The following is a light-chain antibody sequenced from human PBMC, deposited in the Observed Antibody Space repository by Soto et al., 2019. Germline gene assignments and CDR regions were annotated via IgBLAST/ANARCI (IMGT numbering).Light chain of an antibody. CDR3: QQCGNWPLT. CDR1: QPVSSNF. V-gene: IGKV3-20*01. Sequence: ELVLTQAPGTLSLSPGESATLSCRASQPVSSNFLAWYQQKPGQAPRFLIYGASSRATGIPDRFSGSGSGTDFTLTISRLEPGDFAVYYCQQCGNWPLTFGGGTKVDIK. CDR2: GAS. J-gene: IGKJ4*01.